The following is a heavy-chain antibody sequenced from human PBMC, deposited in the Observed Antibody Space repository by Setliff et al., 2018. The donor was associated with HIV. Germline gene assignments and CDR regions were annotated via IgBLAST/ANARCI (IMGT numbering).Heavy chain of an antibody. V-gene: IGHV1-3*03. J-gene: IGHJ4*02. CDR3: AREMIIPAADQYYFDY. D-gene: IGHD6-13*01. Sequence: RASVKVSCKTSGYTFAKYTIHWVRQAPGQRLEWMGWINAGNGNTQYSQEFQGRVTISRDTSATSVYMEVTSLKSEDMAVYYCAREMIIPAADQYYFDYWGQGTLVTVSS. CDR2: INAGNGNT. CDR1: GYTFAKYT.